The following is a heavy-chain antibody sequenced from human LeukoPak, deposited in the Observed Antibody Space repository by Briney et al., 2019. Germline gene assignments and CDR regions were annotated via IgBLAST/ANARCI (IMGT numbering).Heavy chain of an antibody. CDR2: INHSGST. D-gene: IGHD3-16*02. J-gene: IGHJ4*02. CDR3: ARHRVYYDYVWGSYRFERGYFDY. Sequence: SETLSLTCAVYGGSFSGYYWSWIRQPPGKGLEWIGEINHSGSTNYNPSLKSRVTISVDTSKNQFSLKLSSVTAADTAVYYCARHRVYYDYVWGSYRFERGYFDYWGQGTLVTVSS. CDR1: GGSFSGYY. V-gene: IGHV4-34*01.